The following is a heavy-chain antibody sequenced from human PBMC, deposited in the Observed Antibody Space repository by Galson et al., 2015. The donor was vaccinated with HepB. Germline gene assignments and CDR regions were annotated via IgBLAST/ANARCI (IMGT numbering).Heavy chain of an antibody. CDR2: ISDYNGDT. V-gene: IGHV1-18*01. D-gene: IGHD2-2*01. CDR3: ARGRTTVWSFDF. J-gene: IGHJ4*02. Sequence: SVKVSCKASGYTFAYGMTWVRQAPGQGLECMGWISDYNGDTKYAEKFQGRVTMTTDTPINTAYMELRSLTSDDTAVYYCARGRTTVWSFDFWGQGTLVTVSS. CDR1: GYTFAYG.